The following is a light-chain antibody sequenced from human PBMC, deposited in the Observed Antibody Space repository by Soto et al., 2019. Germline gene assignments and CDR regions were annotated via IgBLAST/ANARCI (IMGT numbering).Light chain of an antibody. Sequence: EIVMTQSPATLSVSPGERATLSCRASQSISSNLAWYQQKPGQAPRLLIYDASTRATGIPARFSGSGSGTEFTLTISDVQPADFALYYCHQRQSWPRTFGQGTKVDIK. CDR3: HQRQSWPRT. CDR2: DAS. CDR1: QSISSN. V-gene: IGKV3-15*01. J-gene: IGKJ1*01.